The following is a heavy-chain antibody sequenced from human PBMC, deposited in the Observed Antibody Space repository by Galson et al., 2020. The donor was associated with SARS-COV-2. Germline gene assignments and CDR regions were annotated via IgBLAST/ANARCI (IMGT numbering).Heavy chain of an antibody. CDR1: GYSISSGYY. CDR3: ATERGVGATIDY. D-gene: IGHD1-26*01. CDR2: IYHSGST. Sequence: SETLSLTCTVSGYSISSGYYWGWLRQPPGNGLELIGSIYHSGSTYYNPSLKSRVTISVDTSKNQFSLKLSSVTAADTAVYYCATERGVGATIDYWGQGTLVTVSS. V-gene: IGHV4-38-2*02. J-gene: IGHJ4*02.